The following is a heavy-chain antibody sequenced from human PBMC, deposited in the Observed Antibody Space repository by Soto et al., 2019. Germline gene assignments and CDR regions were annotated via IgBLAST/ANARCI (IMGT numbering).Heavy chain of an antibody. J-gene: IGHJ6*02. CDR3: AKDDGYCSGGSCLAITYYYYGMDV. D-gene: IGHD2-15*01. V-gene: IGHV3-30*18. CDR1: GFTFSSYG. CDR2: ISYDGSNK. Sequence: QVQLVESGGGMVQPGRSLRLSCAASGFTFSSYGMHWVRQAPGKGLEWVAVISYDGSNKYYADSVKGRFTISRDNSKNTLYLQMNSLRAEDTAVYYCAKDDGYCSGGSCLAITYYYYGMDVWGQGTTVTVSS.